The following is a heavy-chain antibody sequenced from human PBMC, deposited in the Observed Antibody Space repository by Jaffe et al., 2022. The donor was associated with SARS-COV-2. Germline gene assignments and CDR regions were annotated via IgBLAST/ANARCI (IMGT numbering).Heavy chain of an antibody. CDR2: IYHSGST. D-gene: IGHD3-10*01. V-gene: IGHV4-38-2*02. CDR1: AYSISSGYY. Sequence: QVQLQESGPGLVKPSETLSLTCTVSAYSISSGYYWGWIRQPPGKGLEWIGSIYHSGSTYYNPSLKSRVTISIDTSKNQFSLKLSSVTAADTAVYYCAGGSGSYYNLDCWGQGNLVTVSS. CDR3: AGGSGSYYNLDC. J-gene: IGHJ4*02.